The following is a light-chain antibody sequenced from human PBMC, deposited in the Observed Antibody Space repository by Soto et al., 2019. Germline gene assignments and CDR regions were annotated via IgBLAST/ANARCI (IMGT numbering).Light chain of an antibody. CDR1: QSISSW. Sequence: DIKMTQSPSTLSASVGDRVTITCRASQSISSWLAWYQQKPGKAPKLLIYKASSLESGVPSRFSGSGSGTEVTLTISSLQPDDFATYYCQQYNSYSYTFGQGTKLEIK. CDR3: QQYNSYSYT. CDR2: KAS. J-gene: IGKJ2*01. V-gene: IGKV1-5*03.